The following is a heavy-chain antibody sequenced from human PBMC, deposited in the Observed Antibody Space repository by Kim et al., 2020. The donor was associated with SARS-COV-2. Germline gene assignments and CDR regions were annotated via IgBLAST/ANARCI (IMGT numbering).Heavy chain of an antibody. V-gene: IGHV1-69*04. D-gene: IGHD6-19*01. J-gene: IGHJ5*02. Sequence: YAQKFQGRVTITADKSTSTAYMELSSLRSEDTAVYYCARAGYSSGWYPSWGQGTLVTVSS. CDR3: ARAGYSSGWYPS.